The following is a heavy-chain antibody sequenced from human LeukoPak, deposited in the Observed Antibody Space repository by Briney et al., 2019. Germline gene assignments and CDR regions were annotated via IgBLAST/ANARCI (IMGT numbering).Heavy chain of an antibody. D-gene: IGHD6-19*01. V-gene: IGHV3-30-3*01. CDR1: GFTFRSYA. Sequence: LSGGFLRLSCAACGFTFRSYAMHWVRQAPGKGVEWVAVISYDGSNNYYADSVKGRITISRDNSKKTLYLQMNRLRAEDTAVYYCARWWSGWYNYYYGMDVWGQGTTVTVSS. J-gene: IGHJ6*02. CDR3: ARWWSGWYNYYYGMDV. CDR2: ISYDGSNN.